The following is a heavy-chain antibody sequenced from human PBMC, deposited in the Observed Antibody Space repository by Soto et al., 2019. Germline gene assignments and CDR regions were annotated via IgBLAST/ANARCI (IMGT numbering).Heavy chain of an antibody. J-gene: IGHJ4*02. CDR2: IAYSGNT. CDR3: ATARGGYCTNGICYTDFDY. CDR1: GGSISSGNYY. Sequence: SETLSLTCTVSGGSISSGNYYWSWIRHHPGKGLEWIGYIAYSGNTYYNPSLKSRVSMSVDTSKNQFSLKLSSVTAADTAVYYCATARGGYCTNGICYTDFDYWGQGTLVTVSS. V-gene: IGHV4-31*03. D-gene: IGHD2-8*01.